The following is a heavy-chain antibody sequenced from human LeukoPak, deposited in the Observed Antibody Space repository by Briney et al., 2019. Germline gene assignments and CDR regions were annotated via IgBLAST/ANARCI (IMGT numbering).Heavy chain of an antibody. CDR2: IIPIFGTA. V-gene: IGHV1-69*06. CDR1: GGTFSSYA. Sequence: ASVKVSCKASGGTFSSYAISWVRQAPGQGLEWMGGIIPIFGTANYAQKFQGRVTITADKSTSTAYMELSSLRSEDTAVYYCARDSVGYCSGGSCYLNWFDPWGQGTLVTVSS. J-gene: IGHJ5*02. D-gene: IGHD2-15*01. CDR3: ARDSVGYCSGGSCYLNWFDP.